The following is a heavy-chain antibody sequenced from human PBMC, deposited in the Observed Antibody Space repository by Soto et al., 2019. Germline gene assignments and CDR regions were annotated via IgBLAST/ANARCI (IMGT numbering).Heavy chain of an antibody. CDR2: ISYDGRNK. CDR3: AKDRGVAVTTRFFDY. D-gene: IGHD4-17*01. V-gene: IGHV3-30*18. CDR1: GFTFSSYG. Sequence: QVQLVESGGGVVQPGRSLRLSCAASGFTFSSYGMHWVRQAPGKGLEWVAVISYDGRNKNYADSVKGRFTISRDNSKNTLYLQMNSLRADDTAVYYWAKDRGVAVTTRFFDYWGQGTLVTVSS. J-gene: IGHJ4*02.